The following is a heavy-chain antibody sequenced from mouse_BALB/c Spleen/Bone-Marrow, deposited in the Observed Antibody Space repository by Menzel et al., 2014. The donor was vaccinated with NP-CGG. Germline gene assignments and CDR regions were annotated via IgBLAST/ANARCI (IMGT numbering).Heavy chain of an antibody. CDR2: IDPYDSET. D-gene: IGHD2-4*01. CDR3: ARGRNYDVFSY. CDR1: GYTFTSYW. J-gene: IGHJ3*01. Sequence: QVQLQQPGAELVRPGASVKLSCKASGYTFTSYWMNWFKQRPEQGLEWIGRIDPYDSETHYNQKFKDKAILTVDKSSXTAYMQLSSLTPEDSAVYYCARGRNYDVFSYWGQGTLVTVSA. V-gene: IGHV1-52*01.